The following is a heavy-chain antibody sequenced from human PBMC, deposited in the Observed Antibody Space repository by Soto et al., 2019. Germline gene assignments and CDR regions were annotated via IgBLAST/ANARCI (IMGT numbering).Heavy chain of an antibody. CDR2: IIPLFGTA. D-gene: IGHD6-13*01. J-gene: IGHJ6*02. V-gene: IGHV1-69*01. CDR3: ARASAIAAAGDYYYDMDV. Sequence: QVQLVQSGAEVKKPGSSVKVACKASGGTFSSYAISWVRQAPGQGLEWMGGIIPLFGTANYAQKLHGRVTITADESTSTAYMELSSMRSEDTAVYYCARASAIAAAGDYYYDMDVWGQGTTVTVS. CDR1: GGTFSSYA.